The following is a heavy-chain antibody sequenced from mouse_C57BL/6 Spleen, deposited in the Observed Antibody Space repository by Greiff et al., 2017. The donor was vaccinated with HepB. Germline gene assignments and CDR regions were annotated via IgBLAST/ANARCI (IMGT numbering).Heavy chain of an antibody. V-gene: IGHV5-17*01. D-gene: IGHD1-1*01. CDR3: ARFIPSAMDY. J-gene: IGHJ4*01. Sequence: DVKLVESGGGLVKPGGSLKLSCAASGFTFSDYGMHWVRQAPEKGLEWVAYISSGSSTIYYADTVKGRFTISRDNAKNTLFLQMTSLRSEDTAMYYCARFIPSAMDYWGQGTSVTVSS. CDR2: ISSGSSTI. CDR1: GFTFSDYG.